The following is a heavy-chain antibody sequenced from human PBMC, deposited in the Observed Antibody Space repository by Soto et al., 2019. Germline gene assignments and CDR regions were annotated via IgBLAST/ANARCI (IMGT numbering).Heavy chain of an antibody. CDR3: SRRTWSIDV. Sequence: QVQLQESGPGLVKPSQTLSLTCPVSSGSIDTTSWWCWVRQHPGKGLEWIGEIFHSGNTYYNQSLARRVTLSVDTSKTLFSLSLRSVAAADTDVYYCSRRTWSIDVWGQGTTVTV. CDR2: IFHSGNT. CDR1: SGSIDTTSW. V-gene: IGHV4-4*02. D-gene: IGHD2-8*01. J-gene: IGHJ6*02.